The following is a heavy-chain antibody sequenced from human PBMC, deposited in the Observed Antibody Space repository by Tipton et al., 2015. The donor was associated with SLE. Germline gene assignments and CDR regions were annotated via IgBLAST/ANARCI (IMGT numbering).Heavy chain of an antibody. V-gene: IGHV3-74*01. J-gene: IGHJ6*02. CDR1: GFSLSTYW. CDR2: LNLDGRHI. CDR3: ARDFGYYYYYGMDV. Sequence: SLRLSCAASGFSLSTYWMHWVRQAPGKGLVWVSRLNLDGRHISYADSVKGRFTISRDAAKNTLYLQMDSLRAEDTAVYYCARDFGYYYYYGMDVWGQGTTVTVSS. D-gene: IGHD3-10*01.